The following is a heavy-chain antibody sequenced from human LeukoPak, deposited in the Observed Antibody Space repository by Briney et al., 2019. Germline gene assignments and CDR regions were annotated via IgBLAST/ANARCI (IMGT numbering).Heavy chain of an antibody. CDR1: GFTFSSYT. J-gene: IGHJ4*02. Sequence: GGSLRLSCSASGFTFSSYTLHWVRQAPGKGLEYVSAISNNGDSTYYADSVKGRFTISRENSKSTLYLQMNNLRADDTAVYYCANEIRPNDYWGQGTLVTVSS. CDR3: ANEIRPNDY. CDR2: ISNNGDST. V-gene: IGHV3-64*04. D-gene: IGHD4-17*01.